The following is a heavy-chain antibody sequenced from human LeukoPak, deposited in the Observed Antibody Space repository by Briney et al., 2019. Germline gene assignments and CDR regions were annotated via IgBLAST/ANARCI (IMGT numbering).Heavy chain of an antibody. D-gene: IGHD6-19*01. CDR1: GFTFSSYA. Sequence: PGGSLRLSCAASGFTFSSYAMSWVRQAPGKGLEWVSAISGSGGSTYYADSVKGRFTISRDNSKNTLYLQMNSLRAEDTAVYYCAKDSGRGSIAVAVTRGAFDIWGQGTMVTVSS. J-gene: IGHJ3*02. CDR2: ISGSGGST. CDR3: AKDSGRGSIAVAVTRGAFDI. V-gene: IGHV3-23*01.